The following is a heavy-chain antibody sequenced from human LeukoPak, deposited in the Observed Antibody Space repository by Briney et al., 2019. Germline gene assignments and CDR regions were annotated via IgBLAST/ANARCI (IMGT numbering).Heavy chain of an antibody. D-gene: IGHD6-19*01. V-gene: IGHV3-23*01. CDR2: ISGSGGST. CDR1: GFTFSNAW. J-gene: IGHJ5*02. Sequence: PPGGSLRLSCAASGFTFSNAWMSWVRQAPGKGLEWVSAISGSGGSTYYADSVKGRFTISRDNSKNALYLQMNSLRAEDTAVYYCAKDSVQQWLFNWFDPWGQGTLVTVSS. CDR3: AKDSVQQWLFNWFDP.